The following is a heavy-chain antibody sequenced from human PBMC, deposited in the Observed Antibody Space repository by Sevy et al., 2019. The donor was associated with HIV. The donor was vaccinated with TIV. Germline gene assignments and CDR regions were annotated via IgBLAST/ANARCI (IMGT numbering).Heavy chain of an antibody. D-gene: IGHD4-17*01. CDR3: ARSRSNYGDYYIDY. CDR1: GFTFSAYY. CDR2: ISSGSTYT. V-gene: IGHV3-11*03. Sequence: GGSLRLSCAASGFTFSAYYMTWIRQAPGKGLEWVSYISSGSTYTKYADSVKGRFTVSRDNAKNSLYLQMNSLRAEDTAVYYCARSRSNYGDYYIDYWGQGTLVTVSS. J-gene: IGHJ4*02.